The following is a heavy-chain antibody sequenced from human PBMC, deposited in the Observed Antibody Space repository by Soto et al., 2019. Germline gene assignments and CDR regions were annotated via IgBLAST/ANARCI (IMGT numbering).Heavy chain of an antibody. CDR3: ERSQFGSFYRKYLES. CDR2: IYHSETK. J-gene: IGHJ4*02. V-gene: IGHV4-59*11. D-gene: IGHD1-26*01. Sequence: ETLALTCSLAGECIVGLPYWNWIRQSPGQGLEWLGHIYHSETKTYNPSFKSRVSMSVDTSKNQFSLKLDSVTTADTAVYYCERSQFGSFYRKYLESWGPGIRVTVSS. CDR1: GECIVGLPY.